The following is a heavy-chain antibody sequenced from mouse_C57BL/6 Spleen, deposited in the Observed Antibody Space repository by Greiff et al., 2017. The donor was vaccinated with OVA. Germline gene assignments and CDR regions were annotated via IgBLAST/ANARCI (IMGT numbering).Heavy chain of an antibody. CDR3: ATSYDVVRAWFAY. CDR1: GYTFTSYW. V-gene: IGHV1-55*01. D-gene: IGHD2-3*01. J-gene: IGHJ3*01. Sequence: QVQLQQSGAELVKPGASVKMSCKASGYTFTSYWITWVKQRPGQGLEWIGDIYPGSGSTNYNEKFKSKATLTVDTSSSTAYMQLSSLTSEDSAVYYCATSYDVVRAWFAYWGQGTLVTVSA. CDR2: IYPGSGST.